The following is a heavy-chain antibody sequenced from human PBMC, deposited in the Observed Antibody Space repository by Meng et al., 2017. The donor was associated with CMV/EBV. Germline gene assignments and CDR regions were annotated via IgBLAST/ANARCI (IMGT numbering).Heavy chain of an antibody. CDR1: GFTFSSYA. V-gene: IGHV3-23*03. Sequence: GGSLRLSCAASGFTFSSYAMSWVRQAPGKGLEWVSVIYSGGSSTYYADSVKGRFTISRDNSKNTLYLQMNSLRAEDTAVYYCARGSSGDYWGQGTLVTVSS. CDR3: ARGSSGDY. D-gene: IGHD3-10*01. J-gene: IGHJ4*02. CDR2: IYSGGSST.